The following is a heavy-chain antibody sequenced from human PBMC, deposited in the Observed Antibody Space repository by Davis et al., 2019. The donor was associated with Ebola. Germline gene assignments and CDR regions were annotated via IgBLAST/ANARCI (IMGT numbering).Heavy chain of an antibody. CDR1: GGTFSSYA. V-gene: IGHV1-69*13. CDR2: IIPIFGTA. CDR3: AVDLSYYYGMDV. Sequence: SVKVSCKASGGTFSSYAISWVRQAPGQGLEWMGGIIPIFGTANYAQKFQGRVTITADESTSTAYMELSSLRSEDTAVYYCAVDLSYYYGMDVWGQGTTVTVSS. J-gene: IGHJ6*02. D-gene: IGHD2/OR15-2a*01.